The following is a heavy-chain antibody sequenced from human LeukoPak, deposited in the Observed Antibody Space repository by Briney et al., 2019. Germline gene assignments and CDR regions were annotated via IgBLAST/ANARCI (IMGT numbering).Heavy chain of an antibody. J-gene: IGHJ4*02. CDR2: VYYSGIT. Sequence: SETLSLTCSVSGDSISSYYWSWIRQPPGKGLEWIGYVYYSGITNYNPSLKSRVAMSVDTSKDQFSLKLSSVTAADTAVYYCARHDYGDYVYFDYWGQGTLVTVSS. D-gene: IGHD4-17*01. CDR3: ARHDYGDYVYFDY. CDR1: GDSISSYY. V-gene: IGHV4-59*01.